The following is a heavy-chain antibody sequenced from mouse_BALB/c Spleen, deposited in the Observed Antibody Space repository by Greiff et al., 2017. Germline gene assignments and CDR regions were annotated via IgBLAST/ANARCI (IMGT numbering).Heavy chain of an antibody. CDR2: IDPENGNT. V-gene: IGHV14-1*02. Sequence: VQLQQSGAELVRPGALVKLSCKASGFNIKDYYMHWVKQRPEQGLEWIGWIDPENGNTIYDPKFQGKASITADTSSNTAYLQLSSLTSEDTAVYYCARRGSTYFDYWGQGTTLTVSS. CDR1: GFNIKDYY. D-gene: IGHD1-1*01. J-gene: IGHJ2*01. CDR3: ARRGSTYFDY.